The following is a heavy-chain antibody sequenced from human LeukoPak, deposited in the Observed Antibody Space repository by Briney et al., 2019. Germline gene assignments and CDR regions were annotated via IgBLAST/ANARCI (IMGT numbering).Heavy chain of an antibody. V-gene: IGHV4-59*08. CDR3: ARHWDDSSGDAYAFDI. D-gene: IGHD6-19*01. CDR2: IYYSGSA. J-gene: IGHJ3*02. CDR1: GGSFSAYY. Sequence: SETLSLTCAVYGGSFSAYYWSWIRQPPGKGLEWIGYIYYSGSANYNPSLKSRVTISVDTSKNHFSLKLSSVTAADTAVYYCARHWDDSSGDAYAFDIWGQGTMVTVSS.